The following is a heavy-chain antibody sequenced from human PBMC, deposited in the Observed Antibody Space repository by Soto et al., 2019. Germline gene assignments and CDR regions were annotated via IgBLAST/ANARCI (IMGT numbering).Heavy chain of an antibody. Sequence: SGPTLVNPTQTLTLTCSLSGFSLNSSGMSVSWIRQPPGKALEWLALVDWDDEKYYSTSLETRLTISKDTSKNRVVLTMTNMDPVDTATYYCARISTGIALTGHIDCWGQGTQVTVSS. V-gene: IGHV2-70*01. J-gene: IGHJ4*02. D-gene: IGHD6-19*01. CDR3: ARISTGIALTGHIDC. CDR2: VDWDDEK. CDR1: GFSLNSSGMS.